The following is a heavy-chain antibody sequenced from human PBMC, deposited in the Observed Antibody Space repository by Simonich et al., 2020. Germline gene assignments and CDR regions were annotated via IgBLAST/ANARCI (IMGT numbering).Heavy chain of an antibody. D-gene: IGHD6-13*01. Sequence: EVQLVESGGGLVKPGGSLRLSCAASGFTFSSYSMNWVRQGPGKGLGWVSSIRSSSSYIYYADSVKGRFTISRDNAKNSLYLQMNSLRAEDTAVYYCARARGDSSSWYFDYWGQGTLVTVSS. CDR3: ARARGDSSSWYFDY. CDR1: GFTFSSYS. J-gene: IGHJ4*02. CDR2: IRSSSSYI. V-gene: IGHV3-21*01.